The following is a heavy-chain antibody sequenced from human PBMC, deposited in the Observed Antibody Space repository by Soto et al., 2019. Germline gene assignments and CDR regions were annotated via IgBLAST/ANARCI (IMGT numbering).Heavy chain of an antibody. CDR1: GGTFSSYA. Sequence: QVQLVQSGAEVKKPGSSVKVSCKASGGTFSSYAISWVRQAPGQGLEWMGGIIPIFGTANYAQKFQGRVTINADESTSPAYVELSSLRSEDTAVYYCASNRLELCNGDYYYYGMDVWGQGNTVTVSS. V-gene: IGHV1-69*01. CDR3: ASNRLELCNGDYYYYGMDV. D-gene: IGHD1-7*01. CDR2: IIPIFGTA. J-gene: IGHJ6*02.